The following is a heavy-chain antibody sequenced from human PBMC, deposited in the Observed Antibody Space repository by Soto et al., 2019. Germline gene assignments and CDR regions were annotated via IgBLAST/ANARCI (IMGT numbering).Heavy chain of an antibody. V-gene: IGHV1-69*13. D-gene: IGHD3-22*01. Sequence: SVKVSCKAAGGAVSSISMNWVRQAPGQGLEWMGGIIPMFGTTNYAQKLQGRVTLTADESTSTAYMEMTDLRSEDTAVYYCAEGGGGYDTWGQGTLVTVSS. CDR2: IIPMFGTT. CDR1: GGAVSSIS. J-gene: IGHJ5*02. CDR3: AEGGGGYDT.